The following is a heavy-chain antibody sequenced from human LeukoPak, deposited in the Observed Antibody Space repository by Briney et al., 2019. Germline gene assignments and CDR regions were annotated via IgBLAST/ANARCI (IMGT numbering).Heavy chain of an antibody. J-gene: IGHJ4*02. CDR3: ARDGFPVIGVTWPDC. CDR1: GYTFTSYY. Sequence: ASVKVSCKASGYTFTSYYMHWARQAPGQGLEWMGVINPSGGSTSYAQKFQGRVTMTRDPSTSTVYMELSSLISEDTAVYYCARDGFPVIGVTWPDCWGQGTLVTVSS. V-gene: IGHV1-46*01. D-gene: IGHD2-21*01. CDR2: INPSGGST.